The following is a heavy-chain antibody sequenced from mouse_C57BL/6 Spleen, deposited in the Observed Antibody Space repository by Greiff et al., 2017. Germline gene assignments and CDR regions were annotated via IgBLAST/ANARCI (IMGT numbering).Heavy chain of an antibody. D-gene: IGHD2-4*01. J-gene: IGHJ3*01. Sequence: EVKLQESGAELVKPGASVKLSCTASGFNIQDYYMIWVKQRTEQGLDGLGRIDPENGETKYAPNFPGKATITADTSSNTAYLRLSILSSEDTAVYYCALYYDYDVAWFAYWGQGTLVTVSA. CDR2: IDPENGET. CDR3: ALYYDYDVAWFAY. V-gene: IGHV14-2*01. CDR1: GFNIQDYY.